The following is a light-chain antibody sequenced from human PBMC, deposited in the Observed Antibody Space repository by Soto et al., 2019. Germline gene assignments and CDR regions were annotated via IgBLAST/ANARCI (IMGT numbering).Light chain of an antibody. J-gene: IGLJ1*01. CDR2: EVS. CDR1: SSDVGGYNY. CDR3: CSCTSNTNLYV. V-gene: IGLV2-14*01. Sequence: QSALTQPASVSGSPGQSITISCTGTSSDVGGYNYVSWYQQHPGKAPKLMIYEVSNRPSGVSNRFSGSKSDNTASLTISGLQAEDEADYYCCSCTSNTNLYVFGTGTKLTVL.